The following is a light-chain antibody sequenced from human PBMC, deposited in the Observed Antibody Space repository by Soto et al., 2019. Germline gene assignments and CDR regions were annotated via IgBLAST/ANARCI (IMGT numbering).Light chain of an antibody. Sequence: LTQSPATLFTFPCQSTNISCRASQSVSVYLAWYQKKPGQAPRILISDASDRAAGVPVRFSGSGSGTDFNLTISRLETEDFAVYFCQQRNDWPWTFGQGTKVDIK. CDR2: DAS. V-gene: IGKV3-11*01. J-gene: IGKJ1*01. CDR3: QQRNDWPWT. CDR1: QSVSVY.